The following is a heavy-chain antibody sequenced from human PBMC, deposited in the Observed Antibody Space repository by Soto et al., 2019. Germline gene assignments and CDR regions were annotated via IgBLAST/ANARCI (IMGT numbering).Heavy chain of an antibody. J-gene: IGHJ4*02. D-gene: IGHD3-22*01. Sequence: PSGALSPPRTGSGGSLSRGGFFLGWIPQPPGKGLEWIGYIYYSGSTYYNPSLKSRVTISVDTSKNQFSLKLSSVTAADTAVYYCARLGIDSSGPDYWGQGTLVTVSS. CDR2: IYYSGST. CDR1: GGSLSRGGFF. V-gene: IGHV4-30-4*02. CDR3: ARLGIDSSGPDY.